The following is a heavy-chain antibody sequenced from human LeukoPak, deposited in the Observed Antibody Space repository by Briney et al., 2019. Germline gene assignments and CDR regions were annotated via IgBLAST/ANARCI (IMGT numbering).Heavy chain of an antibody. CDR2: IYTSGST. CDR1: GGSISSYY. Sequence: MTSEPLSLTCTVSGGSISSYYWSWLRQPAGKGLEWIGRIYTSGSTNYNPSLKSRVTMSVDTSKNQFSLKLSSVTAADTAVYYCARTYYYGSGSYYYFDYWGQGTLVTVSS. CDR3: ARTYYYGSGSYYYFDY. D-gene: IGHD3-10*01. J-gene: IGHJ4*02. V-gene: IGHV4-4*07.